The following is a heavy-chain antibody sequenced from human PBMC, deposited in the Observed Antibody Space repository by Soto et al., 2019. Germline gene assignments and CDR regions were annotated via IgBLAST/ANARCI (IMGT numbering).Heavy chain of an antibody. Sequence: VGSLRLSCAASGFTFSSYAMSWVRQAPGKGLEWVSAISGSGGSTYYADSVKGRFTISRDNSKNTLYLQMNSLRAEDTAVYYCAKGYGSGKDYYYGMDVWGQGTTVTVSS. CDR1: GFTFSSYA. J-gene: IGHJ6*02. CDR2: ISGSGGST. V-gene: IGHV3-23*01. CDR3: AKGYGSGKDYYYGMDV. D-gene: IGHD3-10*01.